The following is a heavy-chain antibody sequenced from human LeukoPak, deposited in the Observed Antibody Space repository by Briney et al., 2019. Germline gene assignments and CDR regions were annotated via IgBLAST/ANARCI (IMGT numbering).Heavy chain of an antibody. CDR2: ISGSGGSA. Sequence: PGGSLRLSCAASGFTFNSYDMNWVRQAPGQGLEWVSTISGSGGSAYYADSVRGRFAISRDNSKNTLYLQMNSLRAEDTAVYYCAKGSRRHCISTICYTLDYWGQGTLVTVSS. V-gene: IGHV3-23*01. CDR3: AKGSRRHCISTICYTLDY. CDR1: GFTFNSYD. D-gene: IGHD2-2*02. J-gene: IGHJ4*02.